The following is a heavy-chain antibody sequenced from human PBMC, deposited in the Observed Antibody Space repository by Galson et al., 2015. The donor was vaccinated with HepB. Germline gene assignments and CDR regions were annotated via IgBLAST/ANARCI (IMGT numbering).Heavy chain of an antibody. CDR2: ISTSGGTT. V-gene: IGHV3-23*01. CDR1: GFTFSSYA. J-gene: IGHJ3*02. D-gene: IGHD2/OR15-2a*01. CDR3: ARGVRASYFEAFDI. Sequence: SLRLSCAASGFTFSSYAMIWVRQAPGKGLEWVSAISTSGGTTYHADSVKGRFTISRDNSKNTLYLQMNSLIAEDTAVYYCARGVRASYFEAFDIWGQGTMVTVSS.